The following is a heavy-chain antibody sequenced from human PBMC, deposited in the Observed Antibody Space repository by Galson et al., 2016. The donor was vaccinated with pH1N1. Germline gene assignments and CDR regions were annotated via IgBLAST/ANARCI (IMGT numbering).Heavy chain of an antibody. J-gene: IGHJ4*02. CDR2: INPDSGGT. CDR3: ARILSTYYDFWSAYNLPFDL. V-gene: IGHV1-2*02. D-gene: IGHD3-3*01. CDR1: GYTFTDNF. Sequence: SVKVSCKASGYTFTDNFIHWVRQTPGQGLEWLGWINPDSGGTNYAQSFNDRVTMTRDTSINTIFMQLSSLRSDDTAIYFCARILSTYYDFWSAYNLPFDLWGQGTLVTVSS.